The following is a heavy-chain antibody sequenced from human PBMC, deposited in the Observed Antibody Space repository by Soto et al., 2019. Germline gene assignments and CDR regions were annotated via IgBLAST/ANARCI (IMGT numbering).Heavy chain of an antibody. J-gene: IGHJ4*02. CDR3: ARRYGSSFDY. CDR1: GGSISSGGYS. V-gene: IGHV4-30-2*01. Sequence: SETLSLTCAVSGGSISSGGYSWSWIRQPPGKSLEWIGYIYHGGSTYYNPSLESRVSISVDRSKNQFSLRLSSVTAADTAVYYCARRYGSSFDYWGQGTPVTVSS. CDR2: IYHGGST. D-gene: IGHD3-16*01.